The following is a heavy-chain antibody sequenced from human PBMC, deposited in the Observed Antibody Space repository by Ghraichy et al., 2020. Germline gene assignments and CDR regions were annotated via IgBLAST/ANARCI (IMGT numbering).Heavy chain of an antibody. Sequence: GESLRLSCVASGFTFSSSGMHWVRQAPGKGLEWVAVIWYDGSNKYYADSVKGRFTISRDNSKNTLYLQMNSLRAEDTAVYYCARDISITTAGTGDYWGQGTLVTVSS. CDR2: IWYDGSNK. V-gene: IGHV3-33*01. J-gene: IGHJ4*02. CDR3: ARDISITTAGTGDY. D-gene: IGHD6-13*01. CDR1: GFTFSSSG.